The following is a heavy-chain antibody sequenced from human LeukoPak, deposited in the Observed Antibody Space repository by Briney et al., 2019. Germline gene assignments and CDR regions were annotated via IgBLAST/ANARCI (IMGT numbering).Heavy chain of an antibody. CDR1: GYTFTSYG. J-gene: IGHJ6*03. Sequence: GASVKVSCKASGYTFTSYGISWARQAPGQGLEWMGWISAYNGNTNYAQKLQGRVTMTTDTSTSTAYMELRSLRSDDTAVYYCARGHPVAAAGTYYYYMDVWGKGTTVTVSS. V-gene: IGHV1-18*01. D-gene: IGHD6-13*01. CDR3: ARGHPVAAAGTYYYYMDV. CDR2: ISAYNGNT.